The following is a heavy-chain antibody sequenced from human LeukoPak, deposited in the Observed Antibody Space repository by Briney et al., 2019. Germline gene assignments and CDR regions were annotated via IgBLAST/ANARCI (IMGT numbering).Heavy chain of an antibody. D-gene: IGHD5-12*01. V-gene: IGHV3-30*04. CDR1: GFTFSSYA. CDR3: ARAARGYDGGPYYHYGMDV. J-gene: IGHJ6*04. CDR2: ISYDGSNK. Sequence: GGSLTLPCAVSGFTFSSYAMHWLRQAPGKGLEGVVDISYDGSNKYYTDSMKGRFTISRDNSKNTLYLQINSLRAEDTAVYYCARAARGYDGGPYYHYGMDVGGEGTTVTVSS.